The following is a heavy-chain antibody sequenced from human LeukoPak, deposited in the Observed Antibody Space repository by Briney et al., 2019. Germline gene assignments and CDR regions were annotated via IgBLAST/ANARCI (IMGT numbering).Heavy chain of an antibody. CDR3: ARDQVGPYDAFDI. V-gene: IGHV3-7*01. Sequence: GGSLRLSCAASGFTFSSYWMSWVRQAPGEGLEWVANIKQDGSEKYYVDSVKGRFTISRDNAKNSLYLQMNSLRAEDTAVYYCARDQVGPYDAFDIWGQGTMVTVSS. CDR1: GFTFSSYW. D-gene: IGHD1-26*01. J-gene: IGHJ3*02. CDR2: IKQDGSEK.